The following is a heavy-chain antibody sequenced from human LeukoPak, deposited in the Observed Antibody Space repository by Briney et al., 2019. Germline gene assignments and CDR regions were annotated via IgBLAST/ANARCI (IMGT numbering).Heavy chain of an antibody. CDR2: ISAYNGNT. CDR3: ARGRLSGNYLTGAFDL. J-gene: IGHJ3*01. CDR1: GYTFISYA. D-gene: IGHD3-22*01. V-gene: IGHV1-18*01. Sequence: ASLKVSCKASGYTFISYAMSWVRQAPGQKLECVGWISAYNGNTQYAKKFQDRVTIITDKSTTTAYMELRSLRSDDTAVYYCARGRLSGNYLTGAFDLWGQGTIITVSS.